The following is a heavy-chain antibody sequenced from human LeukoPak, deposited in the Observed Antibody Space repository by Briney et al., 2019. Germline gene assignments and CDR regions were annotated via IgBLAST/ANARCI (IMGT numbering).Heavy chain of an antibody. J-gene: IGHJ3*02. D-gene: IGHD2-2*03. CDR2: ISSSGSTI. V-gene: IGHV3-48*03. Sequence: GGSLRLSCAASGFTFSSYEMNWVRQAPGKGLEWVSYISSSGSTIYYADSVKSRFTISRDNAKNSLYLQMNSLRAEDTAVYYCAREGLGIVVVPAVTHDAFDIWGQGTMVTVSS. CDR1: GFTFSSYE. CDR3: AREGLGIVVVPAVTHDAFDI.